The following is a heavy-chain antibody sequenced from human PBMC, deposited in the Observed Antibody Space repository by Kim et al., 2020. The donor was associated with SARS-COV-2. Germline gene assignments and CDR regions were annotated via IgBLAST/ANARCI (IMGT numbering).Heavy chain of an antibody. V-gene: IGHV4-39*01. Sequence: SETLSLTCTVSGGSISSSSYYWGWIRQPPGKGLEWIGSIYYSGSTYYNPSLKSRVTISVDTSKNQFSLKLSSVTAADTAVYYCARHGITMVRGVIIHNW. D-gene: IGHD3-10*01. CDR2: IYYSGST. CDR3: ARHGITMVRGVIIHNW. J-gene: IGHJ5*01. CDR1: GGSISSSSYY.